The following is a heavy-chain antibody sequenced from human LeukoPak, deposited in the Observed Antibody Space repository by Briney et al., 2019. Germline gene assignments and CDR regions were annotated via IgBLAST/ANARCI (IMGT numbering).Heavy chain of an antibody. Sequence: PGGSLTLSCAASGFTFSSYEMNWVRQAPGKGLDWVSYISSSGSTIYYADSVKGRFTISRDNAKNSLYLQMNSLRAEDTAVYYCVVTMVRGVSYWGQGTLVTVSS. CDR2: ISSSGSTI. CDR1: GFTFSSYE. D-gene: IGHD3-10*01. V-gene: IGHV3-48*03. J-gene: IGHJ4*02. CDR3: VVTMVRGVSY.